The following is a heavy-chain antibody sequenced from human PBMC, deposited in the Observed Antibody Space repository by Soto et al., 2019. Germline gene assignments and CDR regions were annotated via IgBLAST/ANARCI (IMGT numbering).Heavy chain of an antibody. V-gene: IGHV3-49*03. CDR2: IRSKAYGGTT. CDR1: GFTFGDYA. Sequence: EVQLVESGGGLVQPGRSLRLSCSASGFTFGDYAMSWFRQAPGKGLEWVGFIRSKAYGGTTEYAASVRGRFTISRDDSKSIAYLQMNILKTEDTAVYYCSRDVIVVVPTAMAPDFAYYYYMDVWGKGTTVTVSS. CDR3: SRDVIVVVPTAMAPDFAYYYYMDV. D-gene: IGHD2-2*01. J-gene: IGHJ6*03.